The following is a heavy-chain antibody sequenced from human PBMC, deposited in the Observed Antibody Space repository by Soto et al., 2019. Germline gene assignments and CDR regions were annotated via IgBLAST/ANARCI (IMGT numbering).Heavy chain of an antibody. CDR2: VYYSGSA. V-gene: IGHV4-39*01. Sequence: QLQLQESGPGLVKPSETLSLTCTVSGGSISSSRYYWGWIRQPPGKGLEWIGNVYYSGSAYYNPSLKSRATISVDTSKSQFSLKLSSVTAADTAVYYCARQGWDAFDIWGQGTMVTVSS. J-gene: IGHJ3*02. CDR1: GGSISSSRYY. CDR3: ARQGWDAFDI. D-gene: IGHD2-15*01.